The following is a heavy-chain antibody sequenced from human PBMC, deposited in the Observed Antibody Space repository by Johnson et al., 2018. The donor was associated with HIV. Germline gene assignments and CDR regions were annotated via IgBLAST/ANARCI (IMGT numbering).Heavy chain of an antibody. D-gene: IGHD6-25*01. CDR3: ARVLRGYDAFDI. J-gene: IGHJ3*02. V-gene: IGHV3-11*04. CDR2: ISRSGTTI. Sequence: QVQLVESGGGLVQPGGSLRLSCAASGFTFTDYQMSWIRQAPGKGLEWVSYISRSGTTIYYADSVKGRFTVSRDNAKNSLYLQMNSLRADDTAVYYCARVLRGYDAFDIWGQGTRVTVSS. CDR1: GFTFTDYQ.